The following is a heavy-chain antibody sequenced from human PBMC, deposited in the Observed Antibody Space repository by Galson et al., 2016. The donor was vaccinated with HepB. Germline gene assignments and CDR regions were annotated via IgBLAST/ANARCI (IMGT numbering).Heavy chain of an antibody. D-gene: IGHD6-19*01. J-gene: IGHJ4*02. CDR1: GYTFTSYG. V-gene: IGHV1-18*04. Sequence: SVKVSCKASGYTFTSYGITWVRQAPGQGLEWMGWISAYNGNTNYAQKLQGRVTMTTDTSTSTAYMELRSLRSDDTAVYYCAAAVAGNFDYWGQGILVIVSS. CDR3: AAAVAGNFDY. CDR2: ISAYNGNT.